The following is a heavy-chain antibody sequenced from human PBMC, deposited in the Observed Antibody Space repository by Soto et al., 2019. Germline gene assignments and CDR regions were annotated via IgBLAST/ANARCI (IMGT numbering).Heavy chain of an antibody. CDR1: GYTFTGYY. D-gene: IGHD5-18*01. V-gene: IGHV1-2*04. CDR2: INPNSGGT. Sequence: ASVKVSCKASGYTFTGYYMHWVRQAPGQGLEWMGWINPNSGGTNYAQKFQGWVTMTRDTSISTAYMELSRLRSDDTAVYYCAREANTAMVNVWYGMDVWGQGTTVTVSS. CDR3: AREANTAMVNVWYGMDV. J-gene: IGHJ6*02.